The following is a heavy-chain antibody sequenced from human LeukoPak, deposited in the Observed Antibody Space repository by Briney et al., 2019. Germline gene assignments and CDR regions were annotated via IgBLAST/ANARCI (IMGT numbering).Heavy chain of an antibody. V-gene: IGHV4-59*01. D-gene: IGHD3-16*01. CDR3: ARFGVYYDMGV. Sequence: SETLSLTCTVSGGSISGYYWTWIRQPPGKGLEWIGQIHYSGKADYNPSLRSRITISVYTSKNQMSLKLSSVTAADTAVYYCARFGVYYDMGVWGQGTTVTVS. CDR1: GGSISGYY. J-gene: IGHJ6*02. CDR2: IHYSGKA.